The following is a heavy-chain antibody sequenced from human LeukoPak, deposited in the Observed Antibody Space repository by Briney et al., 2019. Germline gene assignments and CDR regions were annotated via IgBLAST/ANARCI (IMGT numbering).Heavy chain of an antibody. J-gene: IGHJ4*02. V-gene: IGHV3-23*01. CDR1: GFTFSSYA. Sequence: PGGSLRLSCAASGFTFSSYAMSWVRQAPGKGLEWVSAISGSGGSTYYADSVKGRFTISRDNSKNTLYLQMNSLRAEDTAVYYCARETVFGVVIPTYYFDYWGQGTLVTVSS. D-gene: IGHD3-3*01. CDR3: ARETVFGVVIPTYYFDY. CDR2: ISGSGGST.